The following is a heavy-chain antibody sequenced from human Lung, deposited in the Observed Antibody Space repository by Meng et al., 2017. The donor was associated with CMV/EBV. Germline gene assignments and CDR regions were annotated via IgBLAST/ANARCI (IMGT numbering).Heavy chain of an antibody. D-gene: IGHD1-1*01. CDR1: GFTFSDFY. CDR3: ASDGRTVDF. Sequence: GGSLGLSCVASGFTFSDFYLSWMRQAPGKGLEWVSYISRDGSSTYHADSVKGRFTISRDNAKNSLYLQMNSLRVEDTAIYYCASDGRTVDFWGQVTLVTVSS. J-gene: IGHJ4*02. V-gene: IGHV3-11*04. CDR2: ISRDGSST.